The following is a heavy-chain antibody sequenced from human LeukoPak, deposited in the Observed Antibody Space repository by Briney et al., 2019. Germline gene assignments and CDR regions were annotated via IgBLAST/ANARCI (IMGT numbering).Heavy chain of an antibody. D-gene: IGHD6-19*01. CDR2: FYPEDGET. CDR3: ATVGSGEVGYSSGWYFG. Sequence: ASVKVSCKVSGYTLTELSMHWVRQAPGKGLEWMGGFYPEDGETIYAQKFQGRVTMTEDTSTDTAYMELSSLRSEDTAVYYCATVGSGEVGYSSGWYFGWGQGTLVTVSS. V-gene: IGHV1-24*01. J-gene: IGHJ4*02. CDR1: GYTLTELS.